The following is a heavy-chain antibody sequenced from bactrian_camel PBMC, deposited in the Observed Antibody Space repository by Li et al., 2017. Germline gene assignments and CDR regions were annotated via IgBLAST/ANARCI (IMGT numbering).Heavy chain of an antibody. CDR2: IDNDSRT. CDR3: AAGPLLTYGSSTTFLARRLTEGN. Sequence: VESGGGSVKAGESLRLSCAASGFAFSTWCMGWFRQAPGKQREGVAVIDNDSRTEYADFVKGRFAISLDNAQNTMFLQMDRLEPEDTAMYYCAAGPLLTYGSSTTFLARRLTEGNWGQGTQVTVS. J-gene: IGHJ4*01. D-gene: IGHD6*01. V-gene: IGHV3S53*01. CDR1: GFAFSTWC.